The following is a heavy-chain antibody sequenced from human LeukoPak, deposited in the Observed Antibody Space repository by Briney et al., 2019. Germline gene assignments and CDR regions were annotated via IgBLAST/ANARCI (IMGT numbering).Heavy chain of an antibody. V-gene: IGHV3-21*01. CDR2: ISSSSSYI. J-gene: IGHJ3*02. CDR1: GFTFSSYS. CDR3: AREGASIYGLLFDI. Sequence: PGGTLRLSCAASGFTFSSYSMNWVRQAPGKGLEWVSSISSSSSYIYYADSLKGRFTISRDNAKNSLYLQMNGLRAEDTAVYFCAREGASIYGLLFDIWGQGTMVTVSS. D-gene: IGHD3-10*01.